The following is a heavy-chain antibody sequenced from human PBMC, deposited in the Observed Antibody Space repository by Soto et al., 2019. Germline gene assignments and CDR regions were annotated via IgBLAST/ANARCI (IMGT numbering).Heavy chain of an antibody. CDR2: IYYSGNT. D-gene: IGHD2-21*02. Sequence: PSETLSLTCTVSGASISSGDYYWRWIRQPPGKGLEWVGYIYYSGNTYYNPSLERRITIAVDTSNNQFSLKLTSATAADTAVYYCAREVAGVYLPDCGGDCYSNYWGQGTLVTVSS. J-gene: IGHJ4*02. CDR3: AREVAGVYLPDCGGDCYSNY. CDR1: GASISSGDYY. V-gene: IGHV4-30-4*01.